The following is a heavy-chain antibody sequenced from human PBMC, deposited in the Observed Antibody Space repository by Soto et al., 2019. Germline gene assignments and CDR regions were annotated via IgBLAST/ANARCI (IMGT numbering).Heavy chain of an antibody. CDR2: ISYDGSNK. CDR3: ARVSLGATTPA. D-gene: IGHD1-26*01. Sequence: SPRLSCAAAGFTLSSYALHWVRQAPGKGLEWVAVISYDGSNKYYADSVKGRFTISRDNSKNTLYLQMNSLRAEDTAVYYCARVSLGATTPAWGQGTLVTVSS. CDR1: GFTLSSYA. J-gene: IGHJ5*02. V-gene: IGHV3-30-3*01.